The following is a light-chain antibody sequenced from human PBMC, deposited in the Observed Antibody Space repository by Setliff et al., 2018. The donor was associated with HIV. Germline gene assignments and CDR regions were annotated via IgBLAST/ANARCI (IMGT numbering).Light chain of an antibody. J-gene: IGLJ1*01. CDR1: SSDVGGYNY. CDR2: DVS. CDR3: SSYTSTSILFV. V-gene: IGLV2-14*03. Sequence: QSALAQPASVSGSPGQSITISCTGTSSDVGGYNYVSWYQQHPGKAPELRIYDVSNRPSGVSNRFSGSKSGNTASLTISGLQAEDEADYYCSSYTSTSILFVFGTGTKVTVL.